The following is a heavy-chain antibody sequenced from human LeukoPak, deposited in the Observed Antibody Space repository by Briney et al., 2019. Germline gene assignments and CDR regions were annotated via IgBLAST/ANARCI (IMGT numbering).Heavy chain of an antibody. CDR1: GGSISSYY. D-gene: IGHD6-19*01. CDR2: IYYGGST. Sequence: SETLSLTCTVSGGSISSYYWSWIRQPPGKGLEWIGYIYYGGSTNYDPSLKSRVTISVDTSKNQFSLKLSSVTAADTAVYYCAREAVAGASFDLWGRGTLVTVSS. J-gene: IGHJ2*01. CDR3: AREAVAGASFDL. V-gene: IGHV4-59*08.